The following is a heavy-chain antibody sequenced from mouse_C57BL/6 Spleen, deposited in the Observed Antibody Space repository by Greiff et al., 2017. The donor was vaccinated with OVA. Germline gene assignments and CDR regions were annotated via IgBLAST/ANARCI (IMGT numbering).Heavy chain of an antibody. CDR2: IDPETGGT. CDR1: GYTFTDYE. J-gene: IGHJ4*01. Sequence: QVQLQQSGAELVRPGASVTLSCKASGYTFTDYEMHWVKQTPVHGLEWIGAIDPETGGTAYNQKFKGKAILTADKSSSTAYMELRSLTSEDSAVYYCTREERRGAMDYWGQGTSVTVSS. CDR3: TREERRGAMDY. V-gene: IGHV1-15*01.